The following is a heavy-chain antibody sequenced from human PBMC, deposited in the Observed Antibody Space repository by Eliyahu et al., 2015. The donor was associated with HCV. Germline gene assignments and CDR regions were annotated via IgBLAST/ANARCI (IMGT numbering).Heavy chain of an antibody. CDR2: IKSKTDGGTT. J-gene: IGHJ6*03. CDR1: EFTFSKAW. Sequence: EVQLVESGGGLVKPGGSLRLSCAASEFTFSKAWMSWVRQXTGKGLEWIGRIKSKTDGGTTDYAAPVKGRFTISRDDSKSTLYLQMNSLKTEDTAVYYCTTGAPGGFDYYLDVWGQGTTVTVSS. CDR3: TTGAPGGFDYYLDV. D-gene: IGHD3-10*01. V-gene: IGHV3-15*01.